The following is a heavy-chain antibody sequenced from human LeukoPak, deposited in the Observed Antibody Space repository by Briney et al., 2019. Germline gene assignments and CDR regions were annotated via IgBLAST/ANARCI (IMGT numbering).Heavy chain of an antibody. V-gene: IGHV3-7*01. J-gene: IGHJ4*02. CDR2: IKQDGSEK. CDR3: ARPLRESGYFYFDY. D-gene: IGHD3-3*01. CDR1: GFTFSNYW. Sequence: PGGSLRLSCAASGFTFSNYWMSWVRQAPGKGLEWVANIKQDGSEKHYVDSVKGRFTISTDNAKNSMDLQMNSLRAEDTAVYYCARPLRESGYFYFDYWGQGTLVTVSS.